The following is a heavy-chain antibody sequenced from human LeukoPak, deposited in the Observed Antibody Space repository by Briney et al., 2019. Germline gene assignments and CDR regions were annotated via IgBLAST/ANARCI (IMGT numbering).Heavy chain of an antibody. D-gene: IGHD3-22*01. Sequence: ASVKVSCKASGYTFTSYYMHWVRQAPGQGLEWMGIINPSGGSTSYAQKFQGRVTMTRDTSTSTVYMELSSLRSEDTAVYYCAREALVYDSSGYYFDYWGQGTLVTVSS. CDR3: AREALVYDSSGYYFDY. CDR2: INPSGGST. V-gene: IGHV1-46*01. CDR1: GYTFTSYY. J-gene: IGHJ4*02.